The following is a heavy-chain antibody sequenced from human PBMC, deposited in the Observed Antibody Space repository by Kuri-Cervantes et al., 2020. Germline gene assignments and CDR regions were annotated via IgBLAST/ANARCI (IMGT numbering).Heavy chain of an antibody. D-gene: IGHD5-12*01. V-gene: IGHV3-23*01. J-gene: IGHJ4*02. Sequence: GGSLRLSCAASGFTFSSYWMSWVRQAPGKGLEWVSAISGSGGSTYYADSVKGRFTISRDNFKNTLYLQMNSLTADDTAVYYCAVDSGGYAEHYWGQGTLVTVSS. CDR3: AVDSGGYAEHY. CDR1: GFTFSSYW. CDR2: ISGSGGST.